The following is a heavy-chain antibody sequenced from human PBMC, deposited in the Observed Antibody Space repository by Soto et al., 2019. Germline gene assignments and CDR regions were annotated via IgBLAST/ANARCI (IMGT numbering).Heavy chain of an antibody. V-gene: IGHV3-30-3*01. CDR3: ARDRVVVENWFDP. CDR2: ISYDGSNK. J-gene: IGHJ5*02. D-gene: IGHD3-22*01. Sequence: QVQLVESGGGVVQPGRSLRLSCAASGFTFSSYAMHWVRQAPGKGLEWVAVISYDGSNKYYADSVKGRFTISRDNSKNTLYLQMISLRAEDTAVYYCARDRVVVENWFDPWGQGTLVTVSS. CDR1: GFTFSSYA.